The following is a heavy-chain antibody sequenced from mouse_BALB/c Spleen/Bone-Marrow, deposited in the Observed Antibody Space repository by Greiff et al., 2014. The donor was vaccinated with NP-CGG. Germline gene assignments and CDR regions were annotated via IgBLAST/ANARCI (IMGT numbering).Heavy chain of an antibody. CDR2: IHYSGIT. D-gene: IGHD4-1*01. CDR1: GYSITSYYS. CDR3: ARFAGTPYTMDY. Sequence: EVQLQQSGPDLVKPSQSLSLTCTVTGYSITSYYSWHWIRQFPGNKPEWMGYIHYSGITVYNPSLKSRISITRDTSNNQFFLQLNSVTTEDTATYYCARFAGTPYTMDYWGQGTSVTVSS. J-gene: IGHJ4*01. V-gene: IGHV3-1*02.